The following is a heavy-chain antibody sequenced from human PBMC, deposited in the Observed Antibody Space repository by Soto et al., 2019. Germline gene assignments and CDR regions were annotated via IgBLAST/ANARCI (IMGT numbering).Heavy chain of an antibody. V-gene: IGHV6-1*01. CDR1: GDSVSSGSAS. Sequence: QVQLQQSGPGLVKPSQTLSLSCAISGDSVSSGSASWHWIRQSPSRGLEWLGRTFYRSGWNKEYPESVIGRITINANTSKNQFSLQVNSVSPEDTAVYYCARAQLTPDGSGWYWDAFDVWGQGTMVT. CDR2: TFYRSGWNK. D-gene: IGHD6-19*01. J-gene: IGHJ3*01. CDR3: ARAQLTPDGSGWYWDAFDV.